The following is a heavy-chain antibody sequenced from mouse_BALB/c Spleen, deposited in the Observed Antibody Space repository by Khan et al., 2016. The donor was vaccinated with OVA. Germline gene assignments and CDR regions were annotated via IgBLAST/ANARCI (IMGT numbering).Heavy chain of an antibody. V-gene: IGHV2-6-4*01. D-gene: IGHD2-14*01. CDR3: ARAYYRYDGYYAMDY. CDR2: IWGGGGT. Sequence: QVQLKESGPGLVAPSQSLSITCTVSGFSLSRYNIHWVRQPPGKGLEWLGMIWGGGGTDYNSTLKIRLSISKDNSKSQVFLKRNRLQTDDTAMYYCARAYYRYDGYYAMDYWGQGTSVTVSS. CDR1: GFSLSRYN. J-gene: IGHJ4*01.